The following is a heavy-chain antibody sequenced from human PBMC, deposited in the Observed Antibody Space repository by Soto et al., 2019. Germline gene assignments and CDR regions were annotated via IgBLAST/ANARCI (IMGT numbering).Heavy chain of an antibody. D-gene: IGHD3-22*01. Sequence: SETLSLTCTVSGGSISSSSYYWGWIRQPPGKGLEWIGSIYYSGSTYYNPSLKSRVTISVDTSKNQFSLKLSSVTAADTAVYYCARICRPYYYDSSGYLDFWAQGTLVTVSS. CDR3: ARICRPYYYDSSGYLDF. CDR1: GGSISSSSYY. V-gene: IGHV4-39*01. CDR2: IYYSGST. J-gene: IGHJ4*02.